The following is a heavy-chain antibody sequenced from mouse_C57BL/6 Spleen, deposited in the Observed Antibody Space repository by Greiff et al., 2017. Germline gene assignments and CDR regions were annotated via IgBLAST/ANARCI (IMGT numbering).Heavy chain of an antibody. J-gene: IGHJ2*01. D-gene: IGHD2-4*01. Sequence: EVMLVESGGGLVQPGGSLKLSCAASGFTFSDYYMYWVRQTPEKRLEWVAYISNGGGSTYYPDTVKGRVTISRDNAKNTLYLQMSRLKSEDTAMYYCARRYDYGYYLGYWGQGTTLTVSS. CDR1: GFTFSDYY. V-gene: IGHV5-12*01. CDR3: ARRYDYGYYLGY. CDR2: ISNGGGST.